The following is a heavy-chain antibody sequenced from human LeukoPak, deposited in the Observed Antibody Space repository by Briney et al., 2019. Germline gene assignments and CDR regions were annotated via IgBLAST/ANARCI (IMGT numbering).Heavy chain of an antibody. CDR1: GGSISSSSYY. CDR3: ARQRWLVHNWFDP. D-gene: IGHD6-19*01. V-gene: IGHV4-39*01. J-gene: IGHJ5*02. Sequence: SETLSLTCTVSGGSISSSSYYWGWIRQPPGKGLEWIGSISYSASTYYNPSLKSRVTISVDTSKNQFSLKLSSVTAADTALYYCARQRWLVHNWFDPWGQGTLVTVSS. CDR2: ISYSAST.